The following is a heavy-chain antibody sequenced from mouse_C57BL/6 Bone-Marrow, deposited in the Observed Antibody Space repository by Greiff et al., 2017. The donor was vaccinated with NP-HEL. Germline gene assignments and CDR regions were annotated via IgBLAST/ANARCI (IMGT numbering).Heavy chain of an antibody. J-gene: IGHJ3*01. D-gene: IGHD2-1*01. V-gene: IGHV5-6*01. Sequence: EVMLVESGGDLVKPGGSLKLSCAASGFTFSSYGMSWVRQTPDKRLAWVATISSGGSYTYSPDSVKGRFTISSDNAKNTLYLQRSSLKSEDTAMYYCASYGTAWFAYWGQGTLGTVSA. CDR1: GFTFSSYG. CDR2: ISSGGSYT. CDR3: ASYGTAWFAY.